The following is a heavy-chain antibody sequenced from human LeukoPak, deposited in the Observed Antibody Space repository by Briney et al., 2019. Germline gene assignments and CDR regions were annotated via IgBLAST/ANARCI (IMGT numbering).Heavy chain of an antibody. J-gene: IGHJ4*02. CDR3: ARWVVGAKYYFDY. D-gene: IGHD1-26*01. V-gene: IGHV4-34*01. CDR2: INHSGST. CDR1: GGSFSGYY. Sequence: PSETLSLTCAVYGGSFSGYYWSWIRRPPGKGLEWIGEINHSGSTNYNPSLKSRVTISVDTSKNQFSLKLSSVTAADTAVYYCARWVVGAKYYFDYWGQGTLVTVSS.